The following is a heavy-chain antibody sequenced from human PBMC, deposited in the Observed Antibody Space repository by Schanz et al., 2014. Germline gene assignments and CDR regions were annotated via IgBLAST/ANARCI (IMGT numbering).Heavy chain of an antibody. V-gene: IGHV3-30*02. Sequence: VHLLESGGGVVQPGGSLRLSCAASGFTFSSYGMHWVRQAPGKGLEWVAFIRYDGSNKYYADSVKGRFTISRDNTRNSLYLQMNSLRVDDTAVYYCAREFVNWGQGTLVTVSS. D-gene: IGHD2-21*01. CDR1: GFTFSSYG. J-gene: IGHJ1*01. CDR3: AREFVN. CDR2: IRYDGSNK.